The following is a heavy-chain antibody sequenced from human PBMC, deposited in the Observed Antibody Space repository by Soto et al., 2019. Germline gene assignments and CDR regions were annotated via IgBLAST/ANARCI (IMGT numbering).Heavy chain of an antibody. D-gene: IGHD3-22*01. CDR1: GFTFSSYG. CDR3: AKDPRGYYDSSGYYLGDGMDV. J-gene: IGHJ6*02. Sequence: QVQLVESGGGVVQPGRSLRLSCAASGFTFSSYGMHWVRQAPGKGLEWVAVISYDGSNKYYADSVKGRFTISRDNSKNTLYLQMNSLRAEDTAVYYCAKDPRGYYDSSGYYLGDGMDVWGQGTTVTVSS. V-gene: IGHV3-30*18. CDR2: ISYDGSNK.